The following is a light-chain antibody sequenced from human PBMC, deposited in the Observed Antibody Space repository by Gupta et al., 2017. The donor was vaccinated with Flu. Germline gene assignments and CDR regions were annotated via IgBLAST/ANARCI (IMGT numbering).Light chain of an antibody. CDR2: AAS. J-gene: IGKJ1*01. V-gene: IGKV3-20*01. CDR3: LVYGGSSWT. Sequence: EIVLTQSPETLSVSPGERATLSCRASQSVTTSDLAWYQQKPGQAPRLVIYAASKRATGIPGRFSGSGSGTDFTLTVSRLETEDFAFYYCLVYGGSSWTFGQGTKV. CDR1: QSVTTSD.